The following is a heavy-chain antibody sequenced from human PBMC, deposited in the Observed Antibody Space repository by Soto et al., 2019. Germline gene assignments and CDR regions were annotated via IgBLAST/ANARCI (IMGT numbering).Heavy chain of an antibody. D-gene: IGHD7-27*01. Sequence: SETLSLTCAVYGGSFGAYYWSWIRQPPGKGLEWIGEINHSGSTNYNPSLKSRLTVSLDMSKNQFSLKLSSVTAADTAVYYCARVERANWGYKVARYFDYWGPGTLVTV. V-gene: IGHV4-34*01. CDR2: INHSGST. CDR1: GGSFGAYY. J-gene: IGHJ4*02. CDR3: ARVERANWGYKVARYFDY.